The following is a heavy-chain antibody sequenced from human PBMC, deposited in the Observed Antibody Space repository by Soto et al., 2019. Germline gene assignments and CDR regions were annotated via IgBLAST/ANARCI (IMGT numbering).Heavy chain of an antibody. D-gene: IGHD3-3*01. J-gene: IGHJ4*02. Sequence: SETLSLTCTVSGGSISSYYWSWIRQPPGKGLEWIGYIYYSGSTNYNPSLKSRVTISVDTSKNQFSLKLSSVTAADTAVYYCGRHRNRGTIFGVVTPPDNWGQGTLVTVSS. CDR1: GGSISSYY. CDR2: IYYSGST. CDR3: GRHRNRGTIFGVVTPPDN. V-gene: IGHV4-59*08.